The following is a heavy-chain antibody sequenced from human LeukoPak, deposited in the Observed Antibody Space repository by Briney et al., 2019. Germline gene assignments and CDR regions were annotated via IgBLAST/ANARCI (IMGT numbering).Heavy chain of an antibody. CDR2: INPNSGGT. Sequence: GASVKVSCKASGYTFTGYYMHWVRQAPGQGLEWMGWINPNSGGTNYAQKFQGRVTMTRDTSISTAYMELSRLRSDDTAVYYCARDSPYYGSSSYNWFDPWGQGTLVILSS. V-gene: IGHV1-2*02. CDR1: GYTFTGYY. CDR3: ARDSPYYGSSSYNWFDP. J-gene: IGHJ5*02. D-gene: IGHD3-10*01.